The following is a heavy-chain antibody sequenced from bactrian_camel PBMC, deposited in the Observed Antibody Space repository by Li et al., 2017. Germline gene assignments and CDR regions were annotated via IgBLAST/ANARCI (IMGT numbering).Heavy chain of an antibody. Sequence: VQLVESGGASVQAGGSLRLSCATSGVSVLNTCMGWFRQVPGKEREAVAAATGPSMVVYADFVKGRFTISRDNAKNTLYLQLASLKPDDTAMYYCGDLALPGFWGQGTQVTVS. CDR1: GVSVLNTC. D-gene: IGHD1*01. J-gene: IGHJ6*01. CDR3: GDLALPGF. CDR2: ATGPSMV. V-gene: IGHV3S55*01.